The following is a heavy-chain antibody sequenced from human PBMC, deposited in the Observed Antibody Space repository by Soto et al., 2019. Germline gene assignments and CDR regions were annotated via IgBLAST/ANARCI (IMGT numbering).Heavy chain of an antibody. CDR2: IYHSGST. V-gene: IGHV4-38-2*01. D-gene: IGHD1-26*01. CDR1: GYSISSGYY. Sequence: SETLSLTCAVSGYSISSGYYWGWIRQPPGKGLEWIGSIYHSGSTYYNPSLKSRVTISVDTSKNQFSLKLSSVTAADTAVYYCARLNSGGYPSDYWGQGTLVTVSS. CDR3: ARLNSGGYPSDY. J-gene: IGHJ4*02.